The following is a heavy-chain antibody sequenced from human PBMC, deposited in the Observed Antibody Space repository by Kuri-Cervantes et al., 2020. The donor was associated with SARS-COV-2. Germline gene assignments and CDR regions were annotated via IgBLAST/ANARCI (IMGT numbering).Heavy chain of an antibody. CDR1: GFTFSDFY. J-gene: IGHJ4*02. D-gene: IGHD1-14*01. CDR2: ISGSGNNI. Sequence: GGSLRLSCAVSGFTFSDFYMSWIRQAPGKGMEWIAYISGSGNNIFYSDSVMCRFTISRGNAENSLYLQMNSLRADDTAVYFCARDRDNWNHPDYWGQGTLVTVSS. V-gene: IGHV3-11*04. CDR3: ARDRDNWNHPDY.